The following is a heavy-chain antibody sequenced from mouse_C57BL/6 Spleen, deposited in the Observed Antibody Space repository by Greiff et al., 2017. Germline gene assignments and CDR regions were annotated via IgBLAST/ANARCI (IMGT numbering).Heavy chain of an antibody. D-gene: IGHD1-1*01. Sequence: EVKLVESGGGLVKPGGSLKLSCAASGFTFSDYGMHWVRQAPEKGLEWVAYISSGSSTIYYADTVQGRFTISRDNAKNTLFLQMTSLRSEDTAMYYCARTDYGSSYWFAYWGQGTLVTVSA. CDR1: GFTFSDYG. J-gene: IGHJ3*01. CDR2: ISSGSSTI. CDR3: ARTDYGSSYWFAY. V-gene: IGHV5-17*01.